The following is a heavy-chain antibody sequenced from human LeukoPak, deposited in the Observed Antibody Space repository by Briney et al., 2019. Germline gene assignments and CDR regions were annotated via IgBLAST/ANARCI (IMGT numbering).Heavy chain of an antibody. CDR3: ARGITMIEGVNYFDY. V-gene: IGHV4-30-2*01. CDR1: GGSISSGGYS. CDR2: IYHSGST. D-gene: IGHD3-22*01. Sequence: PSETLSLTCAVSGGSISSGGYSWSWIRQPPGKGLEWIGYIYHSGSTYYDPSLKSRVTISVDTSKNQFSLKLSSVTAADTAVYYCARGITMIEGVNYFDYWGQGTLVTVSS. J-gene: IGHJ4*02.